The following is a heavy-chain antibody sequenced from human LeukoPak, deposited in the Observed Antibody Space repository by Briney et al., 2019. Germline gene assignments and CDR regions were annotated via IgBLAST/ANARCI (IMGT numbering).Heavy chain of an antibody. CDR3: ARGEGYYYYMDV. D-gene: IGHD1-26*01. J-gene: IGHJ6*03. CDR2: ISAYNGNT. Sequence: ASVTVSCKASGYTFTSYGISWVRQAPGQGLEWMGWISAYNGNTNYAQKLQGRVTITTDESTSTAYMELNSLRSEDTAVYYCARGEGYYYYMDVWGKGTTVTVSS. V-gene: IGHV1-18*01. CDR1: GYTFTSYG.